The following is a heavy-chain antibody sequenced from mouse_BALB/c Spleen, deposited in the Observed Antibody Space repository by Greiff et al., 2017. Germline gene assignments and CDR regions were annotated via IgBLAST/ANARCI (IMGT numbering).Heavy chain of an antibody. CDR1: GFTFSDYG. J-gene: IGHJ4*01. Sequence: DVMLVESGGGLVQPGGSRKLSCAASGFTFSDYGMAWVRQAPGKGPEWVAFISNLAYSIYYADTVTGRFTISRENAKNTLYLEMSSLRSEDTAMYYCARDKDGSMDYWGQGTSVTVSS. CDR3: ARDKDGSMDY. D-gene: IGHD2-3*01. CDR2: ISNLAYSI. V-gene: IGHV5-15*02.